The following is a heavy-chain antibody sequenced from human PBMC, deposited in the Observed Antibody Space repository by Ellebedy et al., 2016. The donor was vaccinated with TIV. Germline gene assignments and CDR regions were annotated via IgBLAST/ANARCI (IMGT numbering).Heavy chain of an antibody. CDR3: ARGEDIDYGSGSPLDY. J-gene: IGHJ4*02. Sequence: SVKVSCKASGGTFSSYGISWVRQAPGQGLKWMGGIIPILGIADYAQKFQGRVTITADKSTSTAYMELSSLRSEDTAVYYCARGEDIDYGSGSPLDYWGQGTLVTVSS. D-gene: IGHD3-10*01. CDR1: GGTFSSYG. CDR2: IIPILGIA. V-gene: IGHV1-69*10.